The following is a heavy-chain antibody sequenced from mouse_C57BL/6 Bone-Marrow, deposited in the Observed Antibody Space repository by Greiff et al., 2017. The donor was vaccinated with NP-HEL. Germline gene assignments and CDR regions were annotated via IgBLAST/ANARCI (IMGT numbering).Heavy chain of an antibody. V-gene: IGHV2-9-1*01. CDR3: TRNSGGSSGGYWYFDV. Sequence: QVQLKESGPGLVAPSQSLSITCTVSGFSLTSYAISWVRQPPGKGLEWLGVIWTGGGTNYNSALKSRLSISKDNSKSQVFLKMNNLQTDDTARYYCTRNSGGSSGGYWYFDVWGTGTTVTVSS. J-gene: IGHJ1*03. CDR1: GFSLTSYA. CDR2: IWTGGGT. D-gene: IGHD1-1*01.